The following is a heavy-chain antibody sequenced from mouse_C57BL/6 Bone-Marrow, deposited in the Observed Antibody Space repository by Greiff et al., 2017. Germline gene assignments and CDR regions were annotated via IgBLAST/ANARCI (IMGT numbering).Heavy chain of an antibody. J-gene: IGHJ4*01. D-gene: IGHD1-1*01. V-gene: IGHV2-3*01. Sequence: QVQLQQSGPGLVAPSQSLSITCTVSGFSLTSYGVSWVRQPPGKGLEWLGVIWGDGSTNYHSALISRLSISKDNSKGQVFLKLNSLQTDDTATYYYAKPQFSSTVVATDYYAMDYWGQGTSVTVSS. CDR1: GFSLTSYG. CDR2: IWGDGST. CDR3: AKPQFSSTVVATDYYAMDY.